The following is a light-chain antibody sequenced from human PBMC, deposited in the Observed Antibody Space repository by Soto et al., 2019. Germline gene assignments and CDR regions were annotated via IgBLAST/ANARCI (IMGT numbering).Light chain of an antibody. J-gene: IGLJ1*01. CDR3: SSFASSSPPYV. CDR2: EVS. Sequence: QSVLTQPASVSGSPGQSITISCTGTSSDVGGYNYVSWYQQYPGKAPKLRIYEVSNRPSGVSNRFSGSKSGNTASLTISGLQAEDEADYYCSSFASSSPPYVFGTGTKLTVL. V-gene: IGLV2-14*01. CDR1: SSDVGGYNY.